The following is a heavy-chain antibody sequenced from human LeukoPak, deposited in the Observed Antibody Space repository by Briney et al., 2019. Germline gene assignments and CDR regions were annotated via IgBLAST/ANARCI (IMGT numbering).Heavy chain of an antibody. CDR2: INAGNGNT. Sequence: GASVKVSCKASGYTFTSYAMHWVRQAPGQRLEWMGWINAGNGNTKYSQEFQGRVTITRDTSASTAYMELSSLRSEDMAVYYCAREGSSSYYYYMDVWGKGTTVTVSS. D-gene: IGHD6-6*01. V-gene: IGHV1-3*03. CDR1: GYTFTSYA. CDR3: AREGSSSYYYYMDV. J-gene: IGHJ6*03.